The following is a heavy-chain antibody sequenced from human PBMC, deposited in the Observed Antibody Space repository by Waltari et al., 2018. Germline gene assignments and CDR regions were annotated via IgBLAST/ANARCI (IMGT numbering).Heavy chain of an antibody. CDR1: GFTFGYHA. Sequence: QVQLVESGGGVVHPGRSLRLSCEASGFTFGYHAMHWVRQAPGKGLEWVAGISYDGSDEYYADSVRGRFTISRDDSKDTVNLQMNSLRPEDTAVYYCARGGPLQIQSWYSFDYWGQGTLVTVSS. CDR3: ARGGPLQIQSWYSFDY. CDR2: ISYDGSDE. J-gene: IGHJ4*02. D-gene: IGHD5-18*01. V-gene: IGHV3-30*07.